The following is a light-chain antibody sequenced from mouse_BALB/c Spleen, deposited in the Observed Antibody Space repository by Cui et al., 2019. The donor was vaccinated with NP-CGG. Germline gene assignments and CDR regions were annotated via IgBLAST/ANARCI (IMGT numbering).Light chain of an antibody. CDR2: GTN. CDR3: ALWYSNHWV. CDR1: IGAVTTSNY. J-gene: IGLJ1*01. Sequence: QAVVTHDSALTTSPGETVTFTCRSSIGAVTTSNYANWVQEKPDHLFTGLIGGTNNRAPGVPARFSGSLIGDKAALTITGAQTEDEAIYFCALWYSNHWVFGGGTKLTVL. V-gene: IGLV1*01.